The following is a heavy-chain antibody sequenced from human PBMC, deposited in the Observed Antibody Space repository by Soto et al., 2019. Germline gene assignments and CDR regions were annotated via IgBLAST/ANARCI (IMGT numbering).Heavy chain of an antibody. Sequence: GGSLRLSCAASGFTVSSNYMNWVRQAPGKGLEWVSVVYTGGSTDYAGSVKGRFTISRDNSKNTLYLQMNSLRAEDTAVYYCARATATWAYYYMDVWGQGTTVTVSS. D-gene: IGHD4-17*01. J-gene: IGHJ6*03. CDR2: VYTGGST. CDR3: ARATATWAYYYMDV. CDR1: GFTVSSNY. V-gene: IGHV3-66*01.